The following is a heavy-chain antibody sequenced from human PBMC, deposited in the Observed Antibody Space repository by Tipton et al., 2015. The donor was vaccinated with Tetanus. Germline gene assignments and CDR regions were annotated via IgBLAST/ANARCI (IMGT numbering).Heavy chain of an antibody. CDR3: TRWGMATNPADY. J-gene: IGHJ4*02. Sequence: SLRLSCAASGFTFSSYAMSWVRQAPGKGLEWVSTISPSDSYIYYADSVRGRFTISRDNAQNSLYLQMNNLTAEDTAVYYCTRWGMATNPADYWGQGTLVTVSS. CDR2: ISPSDSYI. V-gene: IGHV3-21*06. CDR1: GFTFSSYA. D-gene: IGHD5-24*01.